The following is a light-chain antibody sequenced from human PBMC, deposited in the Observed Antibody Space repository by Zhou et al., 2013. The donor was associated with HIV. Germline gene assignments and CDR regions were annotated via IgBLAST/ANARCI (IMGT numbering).Light chain of an antibody. V-gene: IGKV3D-20*02. Sequence: EIVLTQSPGTLSLSPGDRATLSCRASQSVSNNFLAWYQQRPGQAPRLLMYDASTRATGIPDRFSGSGSGTDFTLTISSLEPEDFAVYYCQQRSNWPLTFGGGTKVEIK. J-gene: IGKJ4*01. CDR2: DAS. CDR3: QQRSNWPLT. CDR1: QSVSNNF.